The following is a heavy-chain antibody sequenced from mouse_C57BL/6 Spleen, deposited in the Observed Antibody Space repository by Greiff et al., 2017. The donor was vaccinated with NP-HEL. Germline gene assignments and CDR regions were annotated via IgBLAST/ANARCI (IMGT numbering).Heavy chain of an antibody. V-gene: IGHV1-82*01. CDR3: ARLRDSSGYAMDY. D-gene: IGHD3-2*02. J-gene: IGHJ4*01. CDR1: GYAFSSSW. CDR2: IYPGDGDT. Sequence: VQLQQSGPELVKPGASVKISCKASGYAFSSSWMNWVKQRPGKGLEWIGRIYPGDGDTNYNGKVKGKATLTADKSSSTAYMQLSSLTSEDSAVYFCARLRDSSGYAMDYWGQRTSVTVSS.